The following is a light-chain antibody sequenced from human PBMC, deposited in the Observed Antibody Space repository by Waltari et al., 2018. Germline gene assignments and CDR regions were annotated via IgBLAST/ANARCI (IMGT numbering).Light chain of an antibody. CDR2: EAS. CDR3: QQYGSSSLT. Sequence: EAVLTQSPGTLSLSPGERATLPFRASQSVSSSYLALYQQKPGQAPRLLIYEASSRATGIPDRFSGGGAGADFTLTISRLEPEDFAVYYCQQYGSSSLTFGGGTKVEIK. CDR1: QSVSSSY. V-gene: IGKV3-20*01. J-gene: IGKJ4*01.